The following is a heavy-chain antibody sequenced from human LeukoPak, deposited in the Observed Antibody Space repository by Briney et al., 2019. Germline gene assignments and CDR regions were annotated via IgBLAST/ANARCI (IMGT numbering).Heavy chain of an antibody. CDR3: STGGALGEYAILT. D-gene: IGHD3-16*01. V-gene: IGHV4-4*07. Sequence: SESLSLTCTVSGFFLSDFFWNWLRQPAGKGLEWIGRTNASGKSNYNPSSRNRVTTTSETSNTKTSLRLSYRIAADTTVYYCSTGGALGEYAILTWGQGTLVSVSS. CDR1: GFFLSDFF. CDR2: TNASGKS. J-gene: IGHJ5*02.